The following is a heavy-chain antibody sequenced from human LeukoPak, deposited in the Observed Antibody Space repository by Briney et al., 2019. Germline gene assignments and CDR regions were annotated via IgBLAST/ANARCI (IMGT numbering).Heavy chain of an antibody. CDR1: GFTFSAFG. Sequence: GGSLRLSCAASGFTFSAFGMNWVRQAPGKGLEWVAVISYDGSNKYYADSVKGRFTISRDNSKNTLYLQMNSLRAEDTAVYYCARDDFTQAGFDYWGQGTLVTVSS. CDR3: ARDDFTQAGFDY. V-gene: IGHV3-30*03. D-gene: IGHD3/OR15-3a*01. J-gene: IGHJ4*02. CDR2: ISYDGSNK.